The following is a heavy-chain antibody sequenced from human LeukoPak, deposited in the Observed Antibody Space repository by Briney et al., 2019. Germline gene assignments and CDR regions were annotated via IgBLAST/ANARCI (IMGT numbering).Heavy chain of an antibody. Sequence: GGSLRLSCAASGFTFNTYEMNWVRQAPGKGLEWVSSISSSSSYIYYADSVKGRFTISRDNAKNSLYLQMNSLRAEDTAVYYCASGLRYPYWYFDLWGRGTLVTVSS. J-gene: IGHJ2*01. V-gene: IGHV3-21*01. CDR2: ISSSSSYI. D-gene: IGHD3-9*01. CDR3: ASGLRYPYWYFDL. CDR1: GFTFNTYE.